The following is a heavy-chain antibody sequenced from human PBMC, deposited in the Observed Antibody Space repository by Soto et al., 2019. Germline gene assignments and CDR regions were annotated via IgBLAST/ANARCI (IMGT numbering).Heavy chain of an antibody. CDR3: ARVSGIYDYGMDV. CDR2: INHSGST. J-gene: IGHJ6*02. D-gene: IGHD3-10*01. Sequence: QVQLQQWGAGLLKPSETLSLTCAVYGGSFSGYYWNWIRQPPGKGLEWIGEINHSGSTNYNPPPKSRVTVSVYTARNQFSLKLRSVTAADTAVYYCARVSGIYDYGMDVWGQGTTVTVSS. CDR1: GGSFSGYY. V-gene: IGHV4-34*01.